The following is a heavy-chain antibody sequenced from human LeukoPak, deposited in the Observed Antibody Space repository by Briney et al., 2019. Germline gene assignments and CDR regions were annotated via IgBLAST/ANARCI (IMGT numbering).Heavy chain of an antibody. J-gene: IGHJ4*02. V-gene: IGHV3-74*01. Sequence: GGSLRLSCAASGFTFSSYWMHWIRQAPGKGLVWVSRIHSDGIGTSYADSVRGRFTISRDNAKNTLYLQMNSLRAEDTAVHYCARDQGSFDYWGQGTLVTVSS. CDR2: IHSDGIGT. CDR3: ARDQGSFDY. CDR1: GFTFSSYW.